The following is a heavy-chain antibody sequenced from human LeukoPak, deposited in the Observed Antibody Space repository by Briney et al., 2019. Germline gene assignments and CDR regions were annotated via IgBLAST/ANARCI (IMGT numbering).Heavy chain of an antibody. D-gene: IGHD3-16*02. CDR2: MNPNSGNT. CDR1: GYTFTSYD. V-gene: IGHV1-8*01. CDR3: ARASAFGGVIVLVRDAFDI. J-gene: IGHJ3*02. Sequence: ASVKVSCKASGYTFTSYDINWVRQATGQGLEWMGWMNPNSGNTGYAQKFQGRVTMTRNTSISTAYMELSSLRSEDTAVYYCARASAFGGVIVLVRDAFDIWGQGTMVTVSS.